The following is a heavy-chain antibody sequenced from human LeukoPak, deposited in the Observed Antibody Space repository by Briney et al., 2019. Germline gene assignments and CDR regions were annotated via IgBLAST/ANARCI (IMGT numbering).Heavy chain of an antibody. CDR2: ISAYNGNT. D-gene: IGHD6-25*01. J-gene: IGHJ4*02. Sequence: ASVKVSCKASGYTFTGYYMHWARQAPGQGLEWMGWISAYNGNTNYAQKLQGRVTMTTDTSTSTAYMELRSLRSEDTAVYYCARGGPPQAATFDYWGQGTLVTVSS. CDR3: ARGGPPQAATFDY. CDR1: GYTFTGYY. V-gene: IGHV1-18*04.